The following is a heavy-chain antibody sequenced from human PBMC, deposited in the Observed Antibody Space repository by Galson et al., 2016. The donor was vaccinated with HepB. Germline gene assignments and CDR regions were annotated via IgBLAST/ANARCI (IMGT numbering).Heavy chain of an antibody. D-gene: IGHD5-18*01. V-gene: IGHV4-39*01. Sequence: SETLSLTCTVSGGSISSSSSYWAWIRQPPGKGLEWVATIYYSGSTYYNPSLKSRVTISVDTSKNQFSRWLSSVTASDTAVYYCARLDKAIVETFDLWGQGTLVTVSS. CDR2: IYYSGST. CDR3: ARLDKAIVETFDL. CDR1: GGSISSSSSY. J-gene: IGHJ5*02.